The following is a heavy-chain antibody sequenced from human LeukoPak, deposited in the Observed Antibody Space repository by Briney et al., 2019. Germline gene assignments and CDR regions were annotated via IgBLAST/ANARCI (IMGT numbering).Heavy chain of an antibody. J-gene: IGHJ4*02. CDR3: GRAFPPLRTSSAGDL. Sequence: GGSQRLFCSASGFTFSDYDMTWVRQAPGKGLEWVSSISGLSSHIYYGDSVKGRFSISRDNAKNSLYLQMNSLGAEDTAVYYCGRAFPPLRTSSAGDLWGQGTLVSVSS. CDR2: ISGLSSHI. V-gene: IGHV3-21*01. CDR1: GFTFSDYD. D-gene: IGHD3-16*01.